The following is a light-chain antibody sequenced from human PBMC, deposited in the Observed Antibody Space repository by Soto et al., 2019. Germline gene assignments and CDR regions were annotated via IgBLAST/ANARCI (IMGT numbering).Light chain of an antibody. CDR1: QSVSSN. V-gene: IGKV3-15*01. CDR3: QQYNNWPVT. CDR2: GAS. J-gene: IGKJ1*01. Sequence: EIVMTHSPSTLSLSPVERATLSCRASQSVSSNLAWYQQKPGQAPRLLIYGASTRATAIPARFSGSGSGTEFTLTISSLQSEDFAVYYCQQYNNWPVTFGQGTKVDIK.